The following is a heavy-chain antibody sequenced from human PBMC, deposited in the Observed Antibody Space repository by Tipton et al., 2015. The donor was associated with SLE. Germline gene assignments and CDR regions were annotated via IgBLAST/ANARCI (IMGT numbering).Heavy chain of an antibody. CDR3: AGRAAWWYFDL. D-gene: IGHD6-25*01. CDR2: NYDSGSP. CDR1: GVSLSTYF. V-gene: IGHV4-59*07. J-gene: IGHJ2*01. Sequence: TLSLTCTVSGVSLSTYFWSWIRQPPGKGLEWIGYNYDSGSPKYSPSLQGRVSISLDTSKNQFSLSLTSVTAADTAVYYCAGRAAWWYFDLWGRGTLVTVSS.